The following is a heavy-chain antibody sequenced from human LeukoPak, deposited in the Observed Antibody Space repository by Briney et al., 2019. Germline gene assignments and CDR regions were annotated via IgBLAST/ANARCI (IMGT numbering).Heavy chain of an antibody. D-gene: IGHD4-17*01. CDR2: IYPGVSDI. J-gene: IGHJ3*02. CDR1: GYSFTSYW. Sequence: GESLKISCKGSGYSFTSYWIGWVRQMPGKGLEWMGIIYPGVSDIRYSPSFQGQVTISADKSISTAYLQWSSLKASDTAMYYCARQLMTTVTHDAFDIWGQGTMVTVSS. V-gene: IGHV5-51*01. CDR3: ARQLMTTVTHDAFDI.